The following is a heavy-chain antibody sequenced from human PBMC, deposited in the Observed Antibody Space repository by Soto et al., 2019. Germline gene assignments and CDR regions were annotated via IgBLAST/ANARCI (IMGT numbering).Heavy chain of an antibody. V-gene: IGHV1-69*06. D-gene: IGHD3-22*01. CDR1: GCTFSSYA. CDR2: IIPIFGTA. J-gene: IGHJ4*02. Sequence: SVKVSCKASGCTFSSYAISWVRQAPGQGLEWMGGIIPIFGTANYAQKFQGRVTITADKSTSTAYMELSSLRSEDTAVYYCARGYDSSGYYYSYWGQGTLVTVSS. CDR3: ARGYDSSGYYYSY.